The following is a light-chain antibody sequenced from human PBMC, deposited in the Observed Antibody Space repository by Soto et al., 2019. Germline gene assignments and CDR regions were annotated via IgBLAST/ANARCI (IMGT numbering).Light chain of an antibody. Sequence: QSVLTQPPSASGTPGQRVTFSCSGSSSSIGSNTVNWYQQLPGTAPKLLIYSNNQRPSGVPDRFSGSKSGTSASLAISGLQSKDEADYYCAAWDDSLNGVVFGGGTQLTVL. J-gene: IGLJ2*01. CDR1: SSSIGSNT. V-gene: IGLV1-44*01. CDR2: SNN. CDR3: AAWDDSLNGVV.